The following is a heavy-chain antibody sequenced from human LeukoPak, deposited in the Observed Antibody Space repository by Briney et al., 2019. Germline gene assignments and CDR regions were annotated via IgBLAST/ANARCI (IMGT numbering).Heavy chain of an antibody. CDR1: GFTFSSHV. Sequence: GGSLRLSCAAYGFTFSSHVMKWVRQAPGKGLEWVSSISSSSSYIYYADSVKGRFTISRDNANNSLSLQMNTLRVEDTAVYYCVRGGDDLYDILTGYCASWGQGTLITVSS. V-gene: IGHV3-21*01. CDR3: VRGGDDLYDILTGYCAS. CDR2: ISSSSSYI. D-gene: IGHD3-9*01. J-gene: IGHJ5*02.